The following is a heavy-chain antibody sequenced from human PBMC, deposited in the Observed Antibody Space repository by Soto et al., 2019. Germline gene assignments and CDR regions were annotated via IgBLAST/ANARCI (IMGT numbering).Heavy chain of an antibody. D-gene: IGHD6-19*01. J-gene: IGHJ4*02. CDR1: GFTFSDYA. V-gene: IGHV3-30*18. Sequence: VQLVESGGGVVQPGRSLRLSCAASGFTFSDYAMHWVRQAPGKGLVWVAVVSHDGRNTHHADSVKGRFTISRESSKNTLSLEMTSVRDEDTAVYYCAKGGRQWLVTSDFNYWGQGALVTVSS. CDR3: AKGGRQWLVTSDFNY. CDR2: VSHDGRNT.